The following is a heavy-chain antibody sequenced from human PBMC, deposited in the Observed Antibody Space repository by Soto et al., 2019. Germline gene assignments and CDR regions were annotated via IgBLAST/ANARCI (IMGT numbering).Heavy chain of an antibody. V-gene: IGHV3-11*01. J-gene: IGHJ6*02. D-gene: IGHD6-6*01. CDR2: ISSSGSTI. CDR1: GFTFSDYY. CDR3: AREGSSGSSHYYSGMEV. Sequence: PGGSLRLSCAASGFTFSDYYMSWIRQAPGKGLEWVSYISSSGSTIYYADSVKGRFTISRDNAKNSLYLQMNSLRAEDTAVYYGAREGSSGSSHYYSGMEVWGQGTTVTVSS.